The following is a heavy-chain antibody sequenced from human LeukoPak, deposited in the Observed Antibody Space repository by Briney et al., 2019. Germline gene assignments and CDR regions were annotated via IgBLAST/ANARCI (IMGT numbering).Heavy chain of an antibody. CDR3: ARGIAAVGTDYFDY. CDR2: IYPGDSNT. V-gene: IGHV5-51*01. CDR1: GYRFASYW. J-gene: IGHJ4*02. D-gene: IGHD6-13*01. Sequence: GESLKISCKGSGYRFASYWIGWVRQMPGKGLEWMGIIYPGDSNTVYSPSFQGQVTISADKSVSTAYLQWSSLKASDTAMYYCARGIAAVGTDYFDYWGQGTLVTVSS.